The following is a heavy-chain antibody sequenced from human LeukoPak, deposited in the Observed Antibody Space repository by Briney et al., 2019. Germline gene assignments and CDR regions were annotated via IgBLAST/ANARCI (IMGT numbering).Heavy chain of an antibody. Sequence: PGGSLRLSCAASGFTFSSYAMHWVRQAPGKGLEWVAVISYDGSNKYYADSVKGRFTISRDNSKNTLYLQMNSLRAEDTAVYYCAGEAKRFLEWLSNWFDPWGQGTLVTVPS. CDR3: AGEAKRFLEWLSNWFDP. J-gene: IGHJ5*02. CDR1: GFTFSSYA. D-gene: IGHD3-3*01. CDR2: ISYDGSNK. V-gene: IGHV3-30*04.